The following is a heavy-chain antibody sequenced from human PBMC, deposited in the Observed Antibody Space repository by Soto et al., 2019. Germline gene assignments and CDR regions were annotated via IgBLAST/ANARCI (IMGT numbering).Heavy chain of an antibody. CDR3: ARLRKSYGRRWFDP. Sequence: SETLSLTCTVSGGSISSGGYYWSWIRQHPGKGLEWIGYIYHSGSTNYNPSLKSRVTISVDTSKNQFSLKLSSVTAADTAVYYCARLRKSYGRRWFDPWGQGTLVTVSS. V-gene: IGHV4-31*03. CDR2: IYHSGST. CDR1: GGSISSGGYY. J-gene: IGHJ5*02. D-gene: IGHD5-18*01.